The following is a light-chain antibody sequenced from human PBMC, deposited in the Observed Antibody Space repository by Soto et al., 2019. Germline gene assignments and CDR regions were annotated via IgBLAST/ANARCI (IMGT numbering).Light chain of an antibody. V-gene: IGKV1-8*01. Sequence: AILMTQSPSSLSASTGDRVTITCRASQGISSYLAWYQQKPGKAPRLLIYAASTLQSGVPSRFSGSGSGTDFTLTSSCLQSEDFATYYCQQYYSYPYTVGQGNKVDIK. CDR1: QGISSY. CDR2: AAS. J-gene: IGKJ2*01. CDR3: QQYYSYPYT.